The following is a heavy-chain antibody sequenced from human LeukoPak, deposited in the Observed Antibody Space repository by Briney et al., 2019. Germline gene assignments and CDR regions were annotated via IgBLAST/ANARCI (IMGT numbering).Heavy chain of an antibody. J-gene: IGHJ4*02. CDR3: ARVEVGY. V-gene: IGHV3-21*01. Sequence: NPGGSLRLSCAASGFTFSSYNMNWVRQAPGKGLEWVSSISSSSSIIYYADSVKGRFTISRDNAKNSLYLQMNSLRAEDTAVYYCARVEVGYWGQGTLVTVSS. D-gene: IGHD3-10*01. CDR1: GFTFSSYN. CDR2: ISSSSSII.